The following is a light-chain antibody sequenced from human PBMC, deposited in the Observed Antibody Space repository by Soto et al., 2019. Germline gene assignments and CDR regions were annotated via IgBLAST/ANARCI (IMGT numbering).Light chain of an antibody. CDR2: DVS. V-gene: IGLV2-14*01. J-gene: IGLJ1*01. Sequence: QSVLTQPASVSGSPGQSITISYTGTSSDVGGYNYVSWYQQHPGKAPKLMIYDVSNRPSGVSNRFSGSKSGNTASLTISGLQAENEADYYCSSYPSSYVFRTGTKVTVL. CDR1: SSDVGGYNY. CDR3: SSYPSSYV.